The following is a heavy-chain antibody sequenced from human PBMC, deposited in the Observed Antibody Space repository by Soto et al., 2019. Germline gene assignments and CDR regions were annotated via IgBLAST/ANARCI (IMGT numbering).Heavy chain of an antibody. D-gene: IGHD3-10*01. CDR3: ARDGGTPLWDGMDV. CDR2: ISGTGDTA. J-gene: IGHJ6*02. Sequence: GGSLRLSCAASGFTFSTYAISWVRQAPGKGLEWVSIISGTGDTAYYADSVKGWVTMTRDTSISTAYMELSRLRSDDTAVYYCARDGGTPLWDGMDVWGQGTTVTVSS. CDR1: GFTFSTYA. V-gene: IGHV3-23*01.